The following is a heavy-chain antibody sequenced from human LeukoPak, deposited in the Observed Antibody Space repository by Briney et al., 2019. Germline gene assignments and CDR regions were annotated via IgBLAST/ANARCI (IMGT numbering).Heavy chain of an antibody. CDR1: GGSISSYY. V-gene: IGHV4-4*07. CDR2: IYHSGSS. Sequence: SETLSLTCTVSGGSISSYYWSWIRQPAGKGLEWIGTIYHSGSSSYNPSLKSRVAISVDKSKNQFSLNLNSVTAADTAVYYCARAGQGYCTSTSCYLSLDYWGQGTLVTVSS. D-gene: IGHD2-2*01. CDR3: ARAGQGYCTSTSCYLSLDY. J-gene: IGHJ4*02.